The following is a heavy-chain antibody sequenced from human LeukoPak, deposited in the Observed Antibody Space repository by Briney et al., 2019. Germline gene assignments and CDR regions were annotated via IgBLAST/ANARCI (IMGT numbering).Heavy chain of an antibody. CDR2: IRGGGGSA. V-gene: IGHV3-23*01. CDR3: ARDPNGDYIGAFDM. CDR1: GFTFSAYA. Sequence: PGGSLRLSCTASGFTFSAYAMMWVRQAPGKGPEWVSAIRGGGGSAFCADSVKGRFTISRDNSKYTLFLQMNSLRAEDTAVYYCARDPNGDYIGAFDMWGPGTMVTLSS. D-gene: IGHD4-17*01. J-gene: IGHJ3*02.